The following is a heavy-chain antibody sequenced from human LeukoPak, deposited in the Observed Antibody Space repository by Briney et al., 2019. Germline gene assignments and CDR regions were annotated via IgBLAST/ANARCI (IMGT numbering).Heavy chain of an antibody. D-gene: IGHD2-15*01. Sequence: GGSLRLSCAASGFTFSSYGMHWVRQAPGKGLEWVAFIRYDGSNKYYADSVKGRFTISRDNSKNTLYLQMNSLRPEDTAVYYCAKDGGSPNWYFDLWGRGTLVTVSS. CDR1: GFTFSSYG. CDR3: AKDGGSPNWYFDL. V-gene: IGHV3-30*02. CDR2: IRYDGSNK. J-gene: IGHJ2*01.